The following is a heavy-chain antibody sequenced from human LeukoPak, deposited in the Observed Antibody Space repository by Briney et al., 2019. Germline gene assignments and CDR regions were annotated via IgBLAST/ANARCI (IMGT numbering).Heavy chain of an antibody. CDR3: ARSRLGSGLDY. CDR2: INHSGST. J-gene: IGHJ4*02. D-gene: IGHD3-10*01. CDR1: GGSFSGYY. V-gene: IGHV4-34*01. Sequence: PSETLSLTCAVYGGSFSGYYWSWIRQPPGKGLEWIGEINHSGSTNYNPSLKSRVTISVDTSKNQFSLKLGSVTAADTAVYYCARSRLGSGLDYWGQGTLVTVSS.